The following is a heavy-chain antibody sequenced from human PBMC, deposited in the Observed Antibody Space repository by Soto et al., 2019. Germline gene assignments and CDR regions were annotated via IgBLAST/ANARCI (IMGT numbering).Heavy chain of an antibody. J-gene: IGHJ4*02. CDR2: ISSSSSTI. CDR1: GFTFSTYS. D-gene: IGHD3-22*01. CDR3: ARPTYYYDSSGPPAY. V-gene: IGHV3-48*01. Sequence: PGGSLRLSCAASGFTFSTYSMNWVRQAPGKGLEWVSYISSSSSTIFYTDSVKGRFTVSRDNAKNSLYLQMNSLRAEDTAVYYSARPTYYYDSSGPPAYGGQETLVTV.